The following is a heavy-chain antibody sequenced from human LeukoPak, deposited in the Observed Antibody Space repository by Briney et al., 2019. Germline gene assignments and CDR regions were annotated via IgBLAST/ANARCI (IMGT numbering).Heavy chain of an antibody. J-gene: IGHJ4*02. D-gene: IGHD3-3*01. Sequence: GGSLRLSCATSGFIFSTYNMNWVRQAPGKGLEWVSYISLSSTAIYYADSVKGRFTVSRDNAKNSLYLQMNSLRAADTAVYYCARHHKYTYYAYFGYFDYWGQGTLVTVSS. V-gene: IGHV3-48*01. CDR2: ISLSSTAI. CDR3: ARHHKYTYYAYFGYFDY. CDR1: GFIFSTYN.